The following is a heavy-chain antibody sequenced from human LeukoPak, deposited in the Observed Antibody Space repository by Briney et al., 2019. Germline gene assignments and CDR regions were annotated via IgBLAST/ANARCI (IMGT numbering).Heavy chain of an antibody. CDR2: INPNSGGT. V-gene: IGHV1-2*06. J-gene: IGHJ4*02. CDR1: GYTFTGYY. CDR3: ARDPPLPYYDSSGDFDY. D-gene: IGHD3-22*01. Sequence: DSVKVSCKASGYTFTGYYMHWVRQAPGQGLEWMGRINPNSGGTNYAQKFQGRVTMTRDTSISTAYMELSRLRSDDTAVYYCARDPPLPYYDSSGDFDYWGQGTLVIVSS.